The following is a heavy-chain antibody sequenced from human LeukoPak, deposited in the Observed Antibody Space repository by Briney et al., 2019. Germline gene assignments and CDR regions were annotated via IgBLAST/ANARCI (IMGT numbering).Heavy chain of an antibody. V-gene: IGHV3-30-3*01. D-gene: IGHD3-10*01. Sequence: GGSLRLSCGASGFTFTTHWIHWVRQAPGKGLEWLAVMSYDGNNKYYADSVKGRFTISRDNTKSTLYLQMNSLRTDDTAFYYCARDGDAAIRGVNFDYWGQGTLVTVSS. CDR3: ARDGDAAIRGVNFDY. CDR2: MSYDGNNK. CDR1: GFTFTTHW. J-gene: IGHJ4*02.